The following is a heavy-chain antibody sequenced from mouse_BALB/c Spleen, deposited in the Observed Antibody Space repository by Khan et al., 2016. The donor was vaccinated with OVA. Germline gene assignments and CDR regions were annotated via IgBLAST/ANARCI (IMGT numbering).Heavy chain of an antibody. Sequence: LVESGPELKKPGETVRISCKASGYTFTTTGMQWVQKMPGKGLKWIGWINTHSGVPKYAEDFKGRFAFSLETSASTAYLQITNLKNDDTATYFCARGGAAYYRNDGGAMEYWGQGTSVTVSS. CDR3: ARGGAAYYRNDGGAMEY. CDR2: INTHSGVP. CDR1: GYTFTTTG. J-gene: IGHJ4*01. V-gene: IGHV9-4*02. D-gene: IGHD2-14*01.